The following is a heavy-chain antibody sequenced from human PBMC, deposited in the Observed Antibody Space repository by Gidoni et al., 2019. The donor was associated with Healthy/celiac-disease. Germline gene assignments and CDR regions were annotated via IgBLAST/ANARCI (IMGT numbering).Heavy chain of an antibody. J-gene: IGHJ4*02. V-gene: IGHV4-34*01. CDR1: GGSFSGYY. D-gene: IGHD1-26*01. CDR2: INHSGST. CDR3: ARGYSGSYVDY. Sequence: QVQLQQWGAGLLKPSETLSLTCAVYGGSFSGYYWSWIRQPPGKGLEWIGEINHSGSTNYNPSIKSRVTISVDTSKNQFSLKLSSVTAADTAVYYCARGYSGSYVDYWGQGTLVTVSS.